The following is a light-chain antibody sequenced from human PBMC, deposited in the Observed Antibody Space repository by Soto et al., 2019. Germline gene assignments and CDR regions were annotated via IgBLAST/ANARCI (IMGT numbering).Light chain of an antibody. J-gene: IGKJ1*01. CDR1: QHISDY. CDR3: QQSYSAPQT. V-gene: IGKV1-39*01. CDR2: AQS. Sequence: DIQTTQSPSSLSASVGDRVTITCRASQHISDYINWYQQKPGKAPKLLIYAQSNLQSGVPSRFTGSRSGTAFSLTITSLQVEDFATYYCQQSYSAPQTFGQGTKVEIK.